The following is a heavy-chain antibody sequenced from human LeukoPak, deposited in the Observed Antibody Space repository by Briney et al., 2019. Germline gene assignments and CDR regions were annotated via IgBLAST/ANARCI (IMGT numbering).Heavy chain of an antibody. CDR3: AIDWGYSGYDLNYYYYGMDV. Sequence: GGSLRLSCAASGFTFSSYSMNWVRQAPGKGLEWVSSISSSSSYIYYADSVKGRFTISRDNAKNSLYLQMNSLRAEDTAVYYCAIDWGYSGYDLNYYYYGMDVWGQGTTVTVSS. CDR1: GFTFSSYS. J-gene: IGHJ6*02. CDR2: ISSSSSYI. D-gene: IGHD5-12*01. V-gene: IGHV3-21*01.